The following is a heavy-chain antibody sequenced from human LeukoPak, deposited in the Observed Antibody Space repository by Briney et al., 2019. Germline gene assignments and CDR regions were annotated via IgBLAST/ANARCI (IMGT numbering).Heavy chain of an antibody. CDR2: IIPMFGTA. Sequence: ASVKVSCKASGGPFSSYAISWVRQAPGQGLEWMGGIIPMFGTASYAQKFQGKVTITADASRRTAYMELNSLRSEDTAVYYCAKETRGSGGYQYWGQGTLVTVSS. CDR1: GGPFSSYA. J-gene: IGHJ4*02. D-gene: IGHD2-15*01. V-gene: IGHV1-69*13. CDR3: AKETRGSGGYQY.